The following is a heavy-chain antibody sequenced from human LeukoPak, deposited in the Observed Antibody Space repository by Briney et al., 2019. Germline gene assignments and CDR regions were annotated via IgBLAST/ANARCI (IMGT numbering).Heavy chain of an antibody. J-gene: IGHJ4*02. CDR1: GYTFTSYG. CDR2: INPNSGGT. V-gene: IGHV1-2*02. Sequence: GASVKVSCKASGYTFTSYGISWVRQAPGQGLEWMGWINPNSGGTNYAQKFQGRVTMTRDTSISTAYMELSRLRSDDTAVYYCARDWTRYCSSTSCYDYWGQGTLVTVSS. CDR3: ARDWTRYCSSTSCYDY. D-gene: IGHD2-2*01.